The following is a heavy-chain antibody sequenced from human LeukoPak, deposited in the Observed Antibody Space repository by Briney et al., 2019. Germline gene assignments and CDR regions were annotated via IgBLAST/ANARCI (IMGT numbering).Heavy chain of an antibody. CDR2: INPNSGGT. CDR1: GYTFTGYY. Sequence: ASVKVSCKASGYTFTGYYMHWVRQAPGQGLEWMGWINPNSGGTNYAQKFQGRVTVTRDTSISTAYMELSRLRSDDTAVYYCARAGTMVRGVIRSWFDPWGQGTLVTVSS. V-gene: IGHV1-2*02. D-gene: IGHD3-10*01. J-gene: IGHJ5*02. CDR3: ARAGTMVRGVIRSWFDP.